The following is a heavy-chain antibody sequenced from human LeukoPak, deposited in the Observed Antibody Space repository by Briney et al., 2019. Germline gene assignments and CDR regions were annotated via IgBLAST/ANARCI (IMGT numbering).Heavy chain of an antibody. CDR1: GGTFSSYA. V-gene: IGHV1-69*01. CDR2: IIPIFGTA. D-gene: IGHD6-6*01. Sequence: SVKVSCKASGGTFSSYAISWVRQAPGQGLEWMGGIIPIFGTANYAQKFQGRVTITADESTSTAYMELSSLRSEDTAVYYCASRYSSSPVTPNWFDPWGQGTLVTVSS. J-gene: IGHJ5*02. CDR3: ASRYSSSPVTPNWFDP.